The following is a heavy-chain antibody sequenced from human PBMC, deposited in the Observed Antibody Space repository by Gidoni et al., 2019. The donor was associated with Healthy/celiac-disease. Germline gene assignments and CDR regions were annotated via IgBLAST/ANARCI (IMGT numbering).Heavy chain of an antibody. Sequence: EVQLVESGGGLVQPGRSLRLSCAASGFTFDDYAMHWVRQAPGKGLEWVSGISWNSGSIGYADSVKGRFTISRDNAKNSLYLQMNSLRAEDTALYYCAKGLYRSYYYYGMDVWGQGTTVTVSS. CDR1: GFTFDDYA. J-gene: IGHJ6*02. CDR3: AKGLYRSYYYYGMDV. D-gene: IGHD4-4*01. V-gene: IGHV3-9*01. CDR2: ISWNSGSI.